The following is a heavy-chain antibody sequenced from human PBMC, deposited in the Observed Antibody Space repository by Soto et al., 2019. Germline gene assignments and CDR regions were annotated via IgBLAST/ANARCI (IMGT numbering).Heavy chain of an antibody. Sequence: QVQLVQSGAEVKKPGSSVKVSCKASGGTFSSYTISWVRQAPGQGLEWMGRIIPILGIANCAQKFQGRVTITADKSTSTAYMELSSLRSEDTAVYYCARDPLVVVPAAMPQGHVWGQGTTVTVSS. V-gene: IGHV1-69*08. CDR1: GGTFSSYT. CDR2: IIPILGIA. D-gene: IGHD2-2*01. J-gene: IGHJ6*02. CDR3: ARDPLVVVPAAMPQGHV.